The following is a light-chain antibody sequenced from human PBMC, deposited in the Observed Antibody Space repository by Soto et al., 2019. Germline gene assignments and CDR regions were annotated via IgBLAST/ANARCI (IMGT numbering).Light chain of an antibody. CDR3: SSYTTSSTLV. CDR1: GSDVGGYKY. V-gene: IGLV2-14*01. CDR2: DAS. J-gene: IGLJ2*01. Sequence: QSALTQPASVSGSPGQSITISCTGTGSDVGGYKYVSWYQQHPGKAPKLMIYDASNRPSGVSNRFSGSKSGNTASLTISGLQAEDEADYYCSSYTTSSTLVFGGGTKLTVL.